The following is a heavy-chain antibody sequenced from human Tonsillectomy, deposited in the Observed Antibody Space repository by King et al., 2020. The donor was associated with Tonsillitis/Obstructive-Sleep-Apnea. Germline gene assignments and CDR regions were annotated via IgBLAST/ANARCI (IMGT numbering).Heavy chain of an antibody. CDR3: ARLPTALLMLDAFDI. CDR1: GGSISSGGYY. J-gene: IGHJ3*02. CDR2: IYYSGST. V-gene: IGHV4-31*03. Sequence: VQLQESGPGLVKPSQTLSLTCTVSGGSISSGGYYWSWIRQHPGKGLEWIGDIYYSGSTYYNPSLKSRVTISVDTSKNQFSLKLSSVTAADTAVYYCARLPTALLMLDAFDIWGQGTMVTVSS. D-gene: IGHD2-8*01.